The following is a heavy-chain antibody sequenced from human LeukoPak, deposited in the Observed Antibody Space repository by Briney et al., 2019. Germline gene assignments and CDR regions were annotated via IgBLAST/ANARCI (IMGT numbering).Heavy chain of an antibody. D-gene: IGHD3-3*01. CDR3: ARGLYYDFWSGFAY. V-gene: IGHV3-30*04. Sequence: GRSLRLSCAASGFTFSSYAMHWVRQAPGKGLEWVAVISYDGRNKYYADSVKGRFTISRDNSKNTLYLQMNSLRAEDTAVYYCARGLYYDFWSGFAYWGQGTLVTVSS. CDR2: ISYDGRNK. J-gene: IGHJ4*02. CDR1: GFTFSSYA.